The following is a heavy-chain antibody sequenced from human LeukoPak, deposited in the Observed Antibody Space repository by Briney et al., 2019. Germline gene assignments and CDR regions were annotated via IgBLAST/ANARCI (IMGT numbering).Heavy chain of an antibody. Sequence: ASVKVSCKASGYTFTSYGISWVRQAPGQGLEWMGWISAYNGNTNYAQKLQGRVTMTTDTSTSTAYMELRSLRSDDTAVYYCARDIRRTQTTVATDYWGQGTLVTVSS. D-gene: IGHD4-23*01. V-gene: IGHV1-18*01. CDR2: ISAYNGNT. CDR1: GYTFTSYG. CDR3: ARDIRRTQTTVATDY. J-gene: IGHJ4*02.